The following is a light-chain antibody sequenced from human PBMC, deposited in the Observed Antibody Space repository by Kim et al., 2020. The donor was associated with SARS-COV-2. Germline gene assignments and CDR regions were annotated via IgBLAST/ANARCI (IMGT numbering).Light chain of an antibody. CDR2: GKN. Sequence: VALVQTVRITCQGDRLRRSYSSWYQQKSGQAPVLVIYGKNNRPSGIPDRVSGSSSGNTASLTITGAQAEDEAVYYCHSRDSSDNHLFGGGTQLTVL. CDR1: RLRRSY. V-gene: IGLV3-19*01. CDR3: HSRDSSDNHL. J-gene: IGLJ3*02.